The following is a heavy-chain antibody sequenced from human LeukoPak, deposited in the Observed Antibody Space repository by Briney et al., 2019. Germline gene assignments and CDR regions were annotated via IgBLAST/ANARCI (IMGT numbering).Heavy chain of an antibody. CDR1: GGSISSYY. CDR3: ARGVSGWLRGAAFDI. D-gene: IGHD6-19*01. Sequence: PSETLSLTCTVPGGSISSYYWSWIRQPPGKGLEWLGYIYYSGSTNYNPSLKSRVTISVDTSKNQFSLKLSSVTAADTAVYYCARGVSGWLRGAAFDIWGQGTMVTVSS. V-gene: IGHV4-59*01. CDR2: IYYSGST. J-gene: IGHJ3*02.